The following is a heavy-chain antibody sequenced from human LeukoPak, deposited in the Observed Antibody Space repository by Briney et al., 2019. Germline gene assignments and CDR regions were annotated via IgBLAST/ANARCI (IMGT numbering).Heavy chain of an antibody. CDR2: IYYSGST. CDR1: GGSISSGGYC. Sequence: SETLSLTCTVSGGSISSGGYCWSWIRQHPGTGLEWIGYIYYSGSTYYNPSLKSPVTISVDTSKNQFSLKPSSVTAADTAVYYCAKDREGGFDYWGQGTLVTVPS. CDR3: AKDREGGFDY. V-gene: IGHV4-31*01. J-gene: IGHJ4*02.